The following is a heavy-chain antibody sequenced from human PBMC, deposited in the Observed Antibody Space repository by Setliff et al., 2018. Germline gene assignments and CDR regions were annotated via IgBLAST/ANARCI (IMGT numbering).Heavy chain of an antibody. CDR1: GGSISPYF. J-gene: IGHJ6*02. CDR2: IYHNGNT. D-gene: IGHD5-18*01. V-gene: IGHV4-59*01. Sequence: SETLSLTCTVSGGSISPYFWSWIRQPPGKGLQWIGYIYHNGNTNFNPSLKSRVNMSIDTSKNQFALNLKSVTAADTAVYYCARDRTAYSYGLDVWGQGTPVTVSS. CDR3: ARDRTAYSYGLDV.